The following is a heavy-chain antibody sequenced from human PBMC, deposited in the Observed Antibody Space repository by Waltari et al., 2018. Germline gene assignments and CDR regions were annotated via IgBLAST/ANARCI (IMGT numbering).Heavy chain of an antibody. CDR3: AREGSSSWYDGWFDP. Sequence: EVQLVESGGGLVQPGGSLRLSCAASGFTFSSYWMSWVRQAPGKGLEWVANIKQDGSEKYYVDSVKGRFTISRDNAKNSLYLQMNSLRAEDTAVYYCAREGSSSWYDGWFDPWGQGTLVTVSS. J-gene: IGHJ5*02. D-gene: IGHD6-13*01. CDR1: GFTFSSYW. V-gene: IGHV3-7*01. CDR2: IKQDGSEK.